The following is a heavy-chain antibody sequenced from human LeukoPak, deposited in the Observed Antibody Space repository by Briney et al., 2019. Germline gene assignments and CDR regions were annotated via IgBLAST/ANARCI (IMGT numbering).Heavy chain of an antibody. J-gene: IGHJ6*03. CDR2: IRSDGRDK. CDR3: ATRKGNCMDV. V-gene: IGHV3-30*02. CDR1: GFTFSSYD. Sequence: PGGSLRLSCAASGFTFSSYDIHWVRQAPGKGLEWVALIRSDGRDKYYADSVKGRFTISRDNSKNTLYLQMNSLRAEDTAVYYCATRKGNCMDVWGKGTTVTVSS.